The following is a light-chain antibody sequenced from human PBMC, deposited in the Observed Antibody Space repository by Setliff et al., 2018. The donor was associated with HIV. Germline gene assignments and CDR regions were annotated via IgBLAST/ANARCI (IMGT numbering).Light chain of an antibody. CDR3: CSYSSSSTLYV. J-gene: IGLJ1*01. CDR1: NSDIGAYNY. V-gene: IGLV2-14*03. CDR2: DVS. Sequence: QSALAPPASVSGSPGQSITISCTGTNSDIGAYNYVSWYQQYPGKAPKLMIYDVSNRPSGVSNRFSGSKSGNTASLTISGLQAEDEADYYCCSYSSSSTLYVFGTGTKVTVL.